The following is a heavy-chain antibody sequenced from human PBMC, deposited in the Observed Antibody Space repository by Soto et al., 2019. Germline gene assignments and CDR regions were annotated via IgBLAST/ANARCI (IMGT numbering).Heavy chain of an antibody. J-gene: IGHJ3*02. CDR1: GGTFSSYA. D-gene: IGHD6-19*01. V-gene: IGHV1-69*13. Sequence: GASVKVSCKASGGTFSSYAISWVRQAPGQGLEWMGGIIPIFGTANYAQKFQGRVTITADESTSTAYMELSSLRSEDTAVYYCARDISGWYYAFDIWGQGTMVTVSS. CDR2: IIPIFGTA. CDR3: ARDISGWYYAFDI.